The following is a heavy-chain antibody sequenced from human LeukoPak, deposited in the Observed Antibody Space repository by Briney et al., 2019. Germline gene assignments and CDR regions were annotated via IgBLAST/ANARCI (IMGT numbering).Heavy chain of an antibody. CDR2: ISSSGSTI. D-gene: IGHD6-13*01. Sequence: GGSLRLSCAPSGFTFSDYYMSWIRQAPGKGLEWVSYISSSGSTIYYADSVKGRFTISRDNAKNSLYLQMNSLRAEDTAVYYCARGILTGYSSSWYFDYWGQGTLVTVSS. V-gene: IGHV3-11*01. J-gene: IGHJ4*02. CDR1: GFTFSDYY. CDR3: ARGILTGYSSSWYFDY.